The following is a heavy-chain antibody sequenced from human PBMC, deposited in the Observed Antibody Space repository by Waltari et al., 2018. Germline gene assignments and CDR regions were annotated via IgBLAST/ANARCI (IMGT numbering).Heavy chain of an antibody. CDR3: ARPQYVFWSGYYDL. Sequence: QVQLQESGPGLVKPSETLSLTCAVSGYSISSGYYWGWIRQPPGKGLEWIGSIYHSGSTHYSPSVKSRVTLSVGTSENQSSLKPSSVTAADTAVYSCARPQYVFWSGYYDLWGQGTLATVSS. CDR1: GYSISSGYY. D-gene: IGHD3-3*01. J-gene: IGHJ5*02. CDR2: IYHSGST. V-gene: IGHV4-38-2*01.